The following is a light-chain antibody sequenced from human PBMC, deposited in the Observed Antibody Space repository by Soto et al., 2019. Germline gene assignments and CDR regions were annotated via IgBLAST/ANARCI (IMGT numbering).Light chain of an antibody. V-gene: IGLV2-14*03. J-gene: IGLJ3*02. CDR3: SSYTSSRTRV. CDR1: SSDVCAYNY. CDR2: DVS. Sequence: QSALTQPASVSGSPGQSITISCTGTSSDVCAYNYVAWYQHHPGKAPNLMIYDVSNRPSGVSNRFSASKSGNTASLTISGLQAEYEADYYCSSYTSSRTRVFGGGTKLTVL.